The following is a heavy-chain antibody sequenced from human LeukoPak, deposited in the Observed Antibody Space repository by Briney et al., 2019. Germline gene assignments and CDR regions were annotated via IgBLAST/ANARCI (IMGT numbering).Heavy chain of an antibody. J-gene: IGHJ5*02. CDR3: AKDLRVNCSGGSCYDWFDL. Sequence: GRSLRLSCAASGFTFSSYGMHWVRQAPGKGLEWVAVISYDGSNKYYADSVKGRFTISRDNSKNTLYLQMNSLRAEDTAVYYCAKDLRVNCSGGSCYDWFDLWGQGTLVTVSS. CDR1: GFTFSSYG. CDR2: ISYDGSNK. V-gene: IGHV3-30*18. D-gene: IGHD2-15*01.